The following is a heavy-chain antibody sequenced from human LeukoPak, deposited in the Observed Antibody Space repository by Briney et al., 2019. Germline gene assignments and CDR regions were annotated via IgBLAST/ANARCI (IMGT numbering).Heavy chain of an antibody. CDR1: GGSITNTNY. Sequence: PSETLSLTCGVSGGSITNTNYWTWVRQPPGKGLEWVGEVNLQGSTNYNPSLMGRVAIAVDTSENHISLQLTSVTAADTAVYYCAREGGPYRPLDYSGQGTLVTVSS. CDR3: AREGGPYRPLDY. CDR2: VNLQGST. V-gene: IGHV4-4*02. J-gene: IGHJ4*02.